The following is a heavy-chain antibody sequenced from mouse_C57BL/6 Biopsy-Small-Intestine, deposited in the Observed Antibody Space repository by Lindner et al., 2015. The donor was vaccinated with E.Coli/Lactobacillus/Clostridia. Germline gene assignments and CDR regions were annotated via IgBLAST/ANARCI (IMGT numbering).Heavy chain of an antibody. CDR1: GYAFSRYW. CDR3: ARFPLYYGNYMDY. D-gene: IGHD2-1*01. Sequence: VQLQESGAELVKPGASVKISCKASGYAFSRYWMNWVKQRPGEGLEWIGQIYPEDDDVNYNGKFKGKATLTADKSSSTAYMQLSSLTSEDSAVYFCARFPLYYGNYMDYWGQGTALTVSS. V-gene: IGHV1-80*01. J-gene: IGHJ2*01. CDR2: IYPEDDDV.